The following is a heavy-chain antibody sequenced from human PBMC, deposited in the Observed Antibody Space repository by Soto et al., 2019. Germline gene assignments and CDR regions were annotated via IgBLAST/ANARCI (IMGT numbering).Heavy chain of an antibody. CDR3: ARGGGYCSGGSCRGFDY. CDR1: GGSISSYY. Sequence: SETLSLTCTVSGGSISSYYWSWIRQPPGKGLEWIGYIYYSGSTNYNPSLKSRVTISVDTSKNQFSLKLSSVTAADTAVYYCARGGGYCSGGSCRGFDYWGQGTLVTVSS. CDR2: IYYSGST. D-gene: IGHD2-15*01. J-gene: IGHJ4*02. V-gene: IGHV4-59*08.